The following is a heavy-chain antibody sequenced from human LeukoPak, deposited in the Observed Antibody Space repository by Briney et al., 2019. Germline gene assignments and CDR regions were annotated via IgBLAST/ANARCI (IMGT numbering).Heavy chain of an antibody. J-gene: IGHJ3*02. CDR2: IYYSGST. Sequence: SGTLSLTCAVSGGSISSSNWWSWVRQPPGKGLEWIGSIYYSGSTYYNPSLKSRVTISVDTSKNQFSLKLSSVTAADTAVYYCARVTEGPAFDIWGQGTMVTVSS. CDR3: ARVTEGPAFDI. CDR1: GGSISSSNW. V-gene: IGHV4-4*02.